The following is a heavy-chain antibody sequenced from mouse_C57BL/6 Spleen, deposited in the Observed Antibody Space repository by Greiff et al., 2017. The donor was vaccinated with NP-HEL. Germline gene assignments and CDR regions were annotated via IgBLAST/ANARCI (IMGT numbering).Heavy chain of an antibody. D-gene: IGHD2-2*01. CDR3: TREGGVTTNYYAMDY. CDR2: ISSGGDYI. CDR1: GFTFSSYA. V-gene: IGHV5-9-1*02. J-gene: IGHJ4*01. Sequence: EVKLMESGEGLVKPGGSLKLSCAASGFTFSSYAMSWVRQTPEKRLEWVAYISSGGDYIYYADTVKGRFTISRDNARNTLYLQMSSLKSEDTAMYYCTREGGVTTNYYAMDYWGQGTSVTVSS.